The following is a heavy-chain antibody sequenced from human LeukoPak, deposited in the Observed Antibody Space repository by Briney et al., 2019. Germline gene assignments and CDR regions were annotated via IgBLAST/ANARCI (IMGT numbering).Heavy chain of an antibody. CDR3: ARGRTESGQIILDY. D-gene: IGHD2/OR15-2a*01. CDR2: IYYSGST. J-gene: IGHJ4*02. V-gene: IGHV4-39*01. CDR1: GGSISSSSYY. Sequence: SETLSLTCTVSGGSISSSSYYWGWIRQPPGKGLEWIGSIYYSGSTYYNPSLKSRVTISVDTSKNQFSLKLSSVTAADTAVYYCARGRTESGQIILDYWGQGTLVTVSS.